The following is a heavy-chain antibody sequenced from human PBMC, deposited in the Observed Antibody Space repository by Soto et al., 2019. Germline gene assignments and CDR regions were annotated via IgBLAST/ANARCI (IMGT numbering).Heavy chain of an antibody. Sequence: PGGSLRLSCAASGFTVSSNYMSWVRQAPGKGLEWVSVIYSGGSTYYADSVKGRFTISRDNSKNTPYLQMNSLRAEDTAVYYCARVFGTQPISVDNVNAVDTGGEGTMVTV. D-gene: IGHD1-1*01. CDR2: IYSGGST. CDR3: ARVFGTQPISVDNVNAVDT. V-gene: IGHV3-66*01. CDR1: GFTVSSNY. J-gene: IGHJ3*02.